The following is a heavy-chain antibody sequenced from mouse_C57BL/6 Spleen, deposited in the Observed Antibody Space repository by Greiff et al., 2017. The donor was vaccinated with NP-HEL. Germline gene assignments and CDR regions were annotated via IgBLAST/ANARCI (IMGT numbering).Heavy chain of an antibody. J-gene: IGHJ3*01. V-gene: IGHV1-7*01. Sequence: VQGVESGAGLAKPGASVKLSCKASGYTFTSYWMHWVRQRPEQGLEWIGYINPRSGYSTTNQTFKVKATLTADKSASTASMHLRSLTYEASAVYYCARAYASSASWFAYWGQGTLVTVSA. CDR3: ARAYASSASWFAY. D-gene: IGHD1-1*01. CDR1: GYTFTSYW. CDR2: INPRSGYS.